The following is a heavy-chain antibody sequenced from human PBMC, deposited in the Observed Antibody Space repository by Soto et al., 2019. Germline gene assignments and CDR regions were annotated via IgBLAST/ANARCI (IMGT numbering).Heavy chain of an antibody. CDR2: INPNSGGT. CDR3: ARGKRITMVRGVIDYMDV. Sequence: ASVKVSCKASGYTFTGYYMHWVRQAPGQGLEWMGWINPNSGGTNYAQKFQGWVTMTRDTSISTAYMELSRLRSDDTAVYYCARGKRITMVRGVIDYMDVWGKGTTVTVSS. V-gene: IGHV1-2*04. D-gene: IGHD3-10*01. CDR1: GYTFTGYY. J-gene: IGHJ6*03.